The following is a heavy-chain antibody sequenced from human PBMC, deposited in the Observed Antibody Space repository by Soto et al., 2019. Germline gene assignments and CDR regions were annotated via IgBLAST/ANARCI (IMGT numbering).Heavy chain of an antibody. V-gene: IGHV3-33*01. CDR1: GFTFSSYG. J-gene: IGHJ4*02. CDR2: IWYDGSNK. CDR3: ARLGYCSSSTCYYFDY. D-gene: IGHD2-2*03. Sequence: PGGSLRLSCAASGFTFSSYGMHWVRQAPGKGLEWVAVIWYDGSNKYYADSVKGRFTISRDNSKNTLYLQMNSLRAEDTAVYYCARLGYCSSSTCYYFDYWGQGT.